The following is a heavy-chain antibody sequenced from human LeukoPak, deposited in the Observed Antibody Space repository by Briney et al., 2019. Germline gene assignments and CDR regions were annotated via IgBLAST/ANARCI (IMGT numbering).Heavy chain of an antibody. J-gene: IGHJ6*03. CDR2: IIGSGGTT. V-gene: IGHV3-23*01. D-gene: IGHD2-15*01. CDR3: TKKEVDTYSSWYMDV. CDR1: GFSLGSFV. Sequence: GGSLSLSCAASGFSLGSFVMSWVRQAPGKGLEWVSGIIGSGGTTFCADSVKGRFTISRDNSKNTLYLQMNSLRAEDTAIYYCTKKEVDTYSSWYMDVWGKGTTVTVSS.